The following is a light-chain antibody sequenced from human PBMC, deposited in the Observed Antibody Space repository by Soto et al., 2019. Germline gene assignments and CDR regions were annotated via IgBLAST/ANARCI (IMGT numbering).Light chain of an antibody. CDR1: QSVWSSL. J-gene: IGKJ1*01. CDR3: QQYGSPWT. Sequence: ETVLTQSPGTLSLSPGERATLSCRASQSVWSSLLACYQHKPGQTPRLLSYCAYSRATGIPDRFSGSGSGTDFALTISRLEPEGCDGYYCQQYGSPWTFGQGTKVEIK. CDR2: CAY. V-gene: IGKV3-20*01.